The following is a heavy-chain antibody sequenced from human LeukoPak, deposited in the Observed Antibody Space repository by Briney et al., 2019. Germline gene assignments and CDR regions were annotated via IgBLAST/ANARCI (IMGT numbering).Heavy chain of an antibody. CDR3: ATRRGYDSSDYS. CDR1: GGSISSTNHY. Sequence: SETLSLTCSVSGGSISSTNHYWGWIRQPPGKGLEWIGSIFYSGSTSYNSSLKSRVTISVDTSKNQFSLKLSSVTAADTAAYYCATRRGYDSSDYSWGQGTLVTVSS. J-gene: IGHJ4*02. V-gene: IGHV4-39*01. CDR2: IFYSGST. D-gene: IGHD3-22*01.